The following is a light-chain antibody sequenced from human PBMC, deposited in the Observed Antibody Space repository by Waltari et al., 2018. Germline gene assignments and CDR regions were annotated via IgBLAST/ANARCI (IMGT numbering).Light chain of an antibody. Sequence: SSELTQPPPLSVSPRPTATITCSGTNLGNKYVSWYQQKPGQSPVLVIYQDRKGPSGIPERFSGTNSENTASLTISGTQAMDEADYYCQAWDSSTVLFGGGTKLTVL. CDR1: NLGNKY. CDR2: QDR. CDR3: QAWDSSTVL. J-gene: IGLJ2*01. V-gene: IGLV3-1*01.